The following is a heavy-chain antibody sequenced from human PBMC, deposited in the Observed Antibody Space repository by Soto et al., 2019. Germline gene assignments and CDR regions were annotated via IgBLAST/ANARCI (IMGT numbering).Heavy chain of an antibody. CDR2: TIPMFGTT. D-gene: IGHD3-22*01. J-gene: IGHJ6*02. CDR1: GGTFNSYA. CDR3: TRCGIRYHSIGYYLGIDGMDV. V-gene: IGHV1-69*12. Sequence: QVQLVQSGAEVKKPESSVRVSCKASGGTFNSYAITWVRQAPGQGLEWMGGTIPMFGTTNYAEKFQGRVTISAYESTNTADMGLSSLRSEATAVYYCTRCGIRYHSIGYYLGIDGMDVWGQGTTVIVSS.